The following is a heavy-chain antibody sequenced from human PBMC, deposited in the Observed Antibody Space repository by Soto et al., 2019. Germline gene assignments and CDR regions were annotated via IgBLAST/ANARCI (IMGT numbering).Heavy chain of an antibody. CDR1: GFTFSSYG. J-gene: IGHJ4*02. CDR3: AKDRLYCTNGVCSTFDY. Sequence: GGSLRLSCAASGFTFSSYGMHWVRQAPGKGLEWVAVISYDGSNKYYADSVKGRFTISRDNSKNTLYLQMNSLRAEDTAVYYCAKDRLYCTNGVCSTFDYCGQXSLVTVSS. V-gene: IGHV3-30*18. CDR2: ISYDGSNK. D-gene: IGHD2-8*01.